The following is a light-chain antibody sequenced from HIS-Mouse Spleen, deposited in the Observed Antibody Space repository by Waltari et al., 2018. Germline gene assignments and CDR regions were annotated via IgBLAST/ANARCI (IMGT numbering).Light chain of an antibody. CDR1: SSNLGNNA. CDR2: YDD. J-gene: IGLJ1*01. CDR3: AAWDDRLNGPV. Sequence: QSVLTQPPSVPEAPRQRVTIPCSGSSSNLGNNAGIWYQQRPGKAPKLLIYYDDLLPSGVSDRFSGAKSGTSASLAISGLQSEDEADYYCAAWDDRLNGPVFGTGTKVTVL. V-gene: IGLV1-36*01.